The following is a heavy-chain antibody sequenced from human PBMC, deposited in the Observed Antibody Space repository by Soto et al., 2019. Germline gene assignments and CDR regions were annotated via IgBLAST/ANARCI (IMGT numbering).Heavy chain of an antibody. CDR2: ISSSSSYI. J-gene: IGHJ4*02. V-gene: IGHV3-21*01. Sequence: EVQLVESGGGLVKPGGSLRLSCAASGFIFSSYSMNWVRQAPGKGLEWVSSISSSSSYIYYADSVKGRFTISRDNAKNSLYLQMNSLRAADSAVYYCARSIAAAGTGRWGQGTLVTVSS. CDR1: GFIFSSYS. D-gene: IGHD6-13*01. CDR3: ARSIAAAGTGR.